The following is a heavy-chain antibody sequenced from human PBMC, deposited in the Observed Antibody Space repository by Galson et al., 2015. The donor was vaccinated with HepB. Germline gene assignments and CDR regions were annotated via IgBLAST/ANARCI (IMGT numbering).Heavy chain of an antibody. CDR2: ISYDGSNK. J-gene: IGHJ4*02. D-gene: IGHD3-22*01. Sequence: SLRLSCAASGFTFRSYAMHWVRQAPGKGLEWVAVISYDGSNKYYADSVKGRFTISRDNSKNTLYLQMNSLRAEDTAVYYCARDPLGSGYYYVDYWGQGTLVTVSS. V-gene: IGHV3-30*04. CDR1: GFTFRSYA. CDR3: ARDPLGSGYYYVDY.